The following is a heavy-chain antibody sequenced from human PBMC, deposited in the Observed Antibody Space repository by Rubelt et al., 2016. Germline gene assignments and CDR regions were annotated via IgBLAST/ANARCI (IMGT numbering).Heavy chain of an antibody. J-gene: IGHJ6*02. CDR1: GFSVSSHY. D-gene: IGHD2-15*01. CDR2: IYSGGST. CDR3: ARDDQVGGEGWYYGMDV. V-gene: IGHV3-53*01. Sequence: EVQLVESGGGLIHPGGSLTLSCAASGFSVSSHYMTWVRQAPGKGLEWVSVIYSGGSTYYADSVKGRFTISRDNSKNTLYLQMNSLRAEDTAVYYCARDDQVGGEGWYYGMDVWGHGTTVTVS.